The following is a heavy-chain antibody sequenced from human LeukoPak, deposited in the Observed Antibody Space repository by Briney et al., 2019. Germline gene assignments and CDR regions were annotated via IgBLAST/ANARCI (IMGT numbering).Heavy chain of an antibody. J-gene: IGHJ4*02. CDR1: GGSISSNSYY. V-gene: IGHV4-39*07. CDR2: IYYSGGT. D-gene: IGHD3-22*01. CDR3: AREVWDDSSGYYEYYFDY. Sequence: SETLSLTCTVSGGSISSNSYYWGWIRQSPGKGLEWIGSIYYSGGTNYNPSLKSRVTISVDTSKNQFSLKLSSVTAADTAVYYCAREVWDDSSGYYEYYFDYWGQGTLVTVSS.